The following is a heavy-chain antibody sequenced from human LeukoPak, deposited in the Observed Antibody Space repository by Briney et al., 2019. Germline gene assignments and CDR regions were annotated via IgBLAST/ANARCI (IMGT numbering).Heavy chain of an antibody. CDR3: AAGRPYSLLDY. J-gene: IGHJ4*02. V-gene: IGHV1-24*01. CDR2: FDVIDAKT. Sequence: GASVKVSCTVSGSSLTELSLYWVRPAPGKGLEWMGGFDVIDAKTFYAQKFQGRVTMIEDSSTDTAYMELSSLRSDDTAFYYCAAGRPYSLLDYWGQGTLLTVSS. CDR1: GSSLTELS. D-gene: IGHD5-18*01.